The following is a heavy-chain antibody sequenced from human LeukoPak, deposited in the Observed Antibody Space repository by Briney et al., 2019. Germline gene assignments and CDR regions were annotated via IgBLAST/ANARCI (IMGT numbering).Heavy chain of an antibody. V-gene: IGHV4-34*01. D-gene: IGHD3-3*01. CDR2: INHSGST. CDR3: ARAGSYYDFWSGYPKWRPWLDP. Sequence: SETLSLTCAVYGGSFSGYYWSWIRQPPGKGLEWIGEINHSGSTNYNPSLKSRVTISVDTSKNQFSLKLSSVTAADTAVYYCARAGSYYDFWSGYPKWRPWLDPWGQGTLVTVSS. J-gene: IGHJ5*02. CDR1: GGSFSGYY.